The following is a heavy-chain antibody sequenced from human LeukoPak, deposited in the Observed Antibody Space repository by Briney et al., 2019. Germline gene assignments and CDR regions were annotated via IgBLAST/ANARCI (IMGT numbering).Heavy chain of an antibody. D-gene: IGHD3-3*01. CDR2: ISAYNGNT. CDR1: GYTFTSYG. Sequence: VSVKVSCKASGYTFTSYGISWVRQAPGQGLEWMGWISAYNGNTNYARKLQGRVTMTTDTSTSTAYMELRSLRSDDTAVYYCARDRAGVGTIFGVVITGDYYYGMDVWGQGTTVTVSS. J-gene: IGHJ6*02. V-gene: IGHV1-18*01. CDR3: ARDRAGVGTIFGVVITGDYYYGMDV.